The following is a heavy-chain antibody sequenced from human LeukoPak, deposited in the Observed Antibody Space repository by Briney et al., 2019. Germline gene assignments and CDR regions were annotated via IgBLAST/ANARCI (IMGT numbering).Heavy chain of an antibody. CDR1: GFTFSSYG. J-gene: IGHJ6*03. V-gene: IGHV3-30*02. Sequence: QPGGSLRLSCVTSGFTFSSYGMHWVRQAPGKGLEWVAFIRYDESNKYYADSVKGRFTISRENAKNSLFLQMNSLRAEDTAVYYCARVLRYCSGGNCYSGGLGYMDVWGKGTTVTISS. CDR3: ARVLRYCSGGNCYSGGLGYMDV. CDR2: IRYDESNK. D-gene: IGHD2-15*01.